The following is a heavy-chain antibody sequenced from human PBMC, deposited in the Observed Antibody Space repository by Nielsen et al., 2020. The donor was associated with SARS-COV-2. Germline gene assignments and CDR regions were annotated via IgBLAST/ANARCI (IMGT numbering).Heavy chain of an antibody. CDR3: ARGGGGQDFDY. V-gene: IGHV3-20*04. J-gene: IGHJ4*02. D-gene: IGHD2-15*01. Sequence: GESLKISCAASGFIFDDFGMSWVRQAPGKGLEWVSSINWSGTNTDYADSLKGRFTISRDNAKKSLYLQMNSLRADDTAFYYCARGGGGQDFDYWGQGTLVTVSS. CDR1: GFIFDDFG. CDR2: INWSGTNT.